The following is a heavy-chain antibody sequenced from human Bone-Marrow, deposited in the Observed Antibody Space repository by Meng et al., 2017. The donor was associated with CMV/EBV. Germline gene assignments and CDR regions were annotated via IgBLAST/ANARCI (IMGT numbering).Heavy chain of an antibody. J-gene: IGHJ4*02. D-gene: IGHD6-19*01. CDR2: INPNSGGT. CDR1: GYTFTGYY. Sequence: ASVKVSCKASGYTFTGYYMHWVRQAPGQGLEWMGWINPNSGGTNYAQKFQGRVTMTRDTSISTAYMELSRLRSDDTAVYYCARVWGIAVAGTGYCGQGTLVTVSS. V-gene: IGHV1-2*02. CDR3: ARVWGIAVAGTGY.